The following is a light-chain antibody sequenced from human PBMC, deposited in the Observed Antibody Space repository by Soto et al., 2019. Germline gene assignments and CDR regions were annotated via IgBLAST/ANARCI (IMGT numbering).Light chain of an antibody. CDR2: GAS. V-gene: IGKV3-20*01. J-gene: IGKJ1*01. Sequence: ETVLTQSPGTLSLSPGGRATLSCRASQSVSSNTLAWYQQKPGQAPRLLMYGASTRATGIPDRFSGSGSGTDFTLTVSRLEPDDFAVYYCQQYGTSPSWTFGQGTKV. CDR3: QQYGTSPSWT. CDR1: QSVSSNT.